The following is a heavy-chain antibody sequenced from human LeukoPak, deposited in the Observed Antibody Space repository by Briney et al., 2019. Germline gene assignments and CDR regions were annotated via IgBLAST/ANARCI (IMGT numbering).Heavy chain of an antibody. Sequence: PSETLSLTCTVSGGSISSYYWSWIRQPPGKGLEWIGYIYYSGSTNYNPSLKSRVTISVDTSKNQFSLKLSSVTAADTAVYYCARGRYCSGGSCYSRPFDYWGQGTLVTVSS. CDR2: IYYSGST. CDR3: ARGRYCSGGSCYSRPFDY. CDR1: GGSISSYY. D-gene: IGHD2-15*01. J-gene: IGHJ4*02. V-gene: IGHV4-59*01.